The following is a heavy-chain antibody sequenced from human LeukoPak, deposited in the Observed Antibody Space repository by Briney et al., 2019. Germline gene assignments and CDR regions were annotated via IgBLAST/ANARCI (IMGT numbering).Heavy chain of an antibody. CDR1: GYPFTNYW. CDR2: IYPDDSNT. D-gene: IGHD3-22*01. J-gene: IGHJ4*02. Sequence: GESLKISCQGSGYPFTNYWIGWVRRLPGKGLEGMGIIYPDDSNTIYSPSFQGQVTISADKSITTAYLQWSSLEASDTAIYYCARVGPFYYDSRGYFGPQYYFDYWGQGTLVTVSS. CDR3: ARVGPFYYDSRGYFGPQYYFDY. V-gene: IGHV5-51*01.